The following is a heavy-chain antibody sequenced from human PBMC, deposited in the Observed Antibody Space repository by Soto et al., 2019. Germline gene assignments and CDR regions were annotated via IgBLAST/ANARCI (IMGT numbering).Heavy chain of an antibody. CDR2: IYFSGTT. J-gene: IGHJ5*02. V-gene: IGHV4-31*03. Sequence: TLSLTYTVADSSISSGDYYGSWIRQHPGKGLEWIGTIYFSGTTYYNPSLKSRVTISVDTSKNQLALNLRSVTAADTAVYYCARRYRSAFSYWLDTCGQGTLVNVSS. CDR3: ARRYRSAFSYWLDT. D-gene: IGHD6-25*01. CDR1: DSSISSGDYY.